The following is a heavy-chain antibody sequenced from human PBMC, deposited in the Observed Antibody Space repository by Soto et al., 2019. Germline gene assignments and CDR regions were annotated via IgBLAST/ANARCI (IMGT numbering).Heavy chain of an antibody. V-gene: IGHV3-30-3*01. J-gene: IGHJ6*02. CDR2: LSYDGSNK. CDR1: GFPFSSYP. D-gene: IGHD3-3*01. Sequence: QVQLVESGGGVVQPGRSRRLSCAASGFPFSSYPMLWVRRAPGKGLEGVAVLSYDGSNKYNADSVKGRFTIPRDNSKNTLYLQMNSLRAEDTAVYYCARDEIRFSWAYGMDVWGQGTTVTVSS. CDR3: ARDEIRFSWAYGMDV.